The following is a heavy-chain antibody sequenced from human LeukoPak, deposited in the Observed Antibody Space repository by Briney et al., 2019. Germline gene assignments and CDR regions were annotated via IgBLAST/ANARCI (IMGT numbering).Heavy chain of an antibody. CDR1: RFTFSSYG. CDR2: ISGSGDRT. Sequence: GGSLRLSCAASRFTFSSYGMSWVRQAPGKGLEWVSVISGSGDRTYYADSVKGRFTISRDNSKNTLYLQMNSLRAEDTAVYYCAKAAYGSESYYDPFDYRGQGTLVTVSS. CDR3: AKAAYGSESYYDPFDY. V-gene: IGHV3-23*01. D-gene: IGHD3-10*01. J-gene: IGHJ4*02.